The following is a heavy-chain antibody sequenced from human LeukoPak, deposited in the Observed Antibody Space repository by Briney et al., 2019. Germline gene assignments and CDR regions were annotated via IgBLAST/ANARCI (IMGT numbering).Heavy chain of an antibody. J-gene: IGHJ4*02. CDR3: ARHGGYYFDY. V-gene: IGHV4-34*01. CDR2: IRHTGST. CDR1: GGFFSGYY. Sequence: PSETLSLTCGVYGGFFSGYYWRWIRQPPGKALEWIGQIRHTGSTAYNPSLRSRVTISGDTSKNQFSLKLSSVTAADTAVYYCARHGGYYFDYWGQGTLVTVSS. D-gene: IGHD3-16*01.